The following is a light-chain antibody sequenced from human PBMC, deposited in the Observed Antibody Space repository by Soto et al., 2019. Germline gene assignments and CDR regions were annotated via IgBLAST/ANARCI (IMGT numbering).Light chain of an antibody. V-gene: IGKV1-39*01. CDR1: QSISGY. Sequence: DIQMTQSPSSLSASVGDRVTITCRASQSISGYLNWYQQKPGKAPKLLIYAASRSQSGVPSRFSGSGSGTDFTLTISSLQPEDFATYYCQQSYSTPSITFGQGTRLEIK. J-gene: IGKJ5*01. CDR3: QQSYSTPSIT. CDR2: AAS.